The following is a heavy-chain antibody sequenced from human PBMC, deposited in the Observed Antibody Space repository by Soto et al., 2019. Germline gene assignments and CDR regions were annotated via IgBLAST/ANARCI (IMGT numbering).Heavy chain of an antibody. D-gene: IGHD6-19*01. J-gene: IGHJ4*02. CDR3: ARGQGWADY. CDR2: IKQDGGEK. Sequence: GGSLRLSCVASGFNISGNWMSWVRQAPGKGLEWVANIKQDGGEKNYVDSGKGRFTISRDNADNSLFLQMNSLRADDTAVYYCARGQGWADYWGQGTLVTVSS. CDR1: GFNISGNW. V-gene: IGHV3-7*01.